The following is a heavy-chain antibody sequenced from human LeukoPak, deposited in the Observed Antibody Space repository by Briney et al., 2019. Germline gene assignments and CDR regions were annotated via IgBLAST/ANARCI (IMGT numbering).Heavy chain of an antibody. CDR1: GFTFSSDC. V-gene: IGHV3-21*01. Sequence: PGGSLRLSCAASGFTFSSDCMNWVRQAPGKGLEWVSSISSTGSYIYYTDSVKGRFTISRDNAKNSLYLQMNSLRAEDTAVYYCARKWELLWTSAFDIWGQGTMVTVSS. D-gene: IGHD1-26*01. J-gene: IGHJ3*02. CDR3: ARKWELLWTSAFDI. CDR2: ISSTGSYI.